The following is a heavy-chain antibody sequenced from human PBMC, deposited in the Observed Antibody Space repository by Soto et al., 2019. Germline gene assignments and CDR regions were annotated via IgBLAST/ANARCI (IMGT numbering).Heavy chain of an antibody. V-gene: IGHV1-2*02. CDR2: IHPNTGGT. CDR1: GYPYTNSY. CDR3: ASDFRTRGWFRQAGNFAMDV. D-gene: IGHD6-19*01. J-gene: IGHJ6*02. Sequence: QVQLVQSGAEVRKPGASVKVSCKASGYPYTNSYMHWVRQAPGQGLEWMGWIHPNTGGTNYAQKVQGRVTRTRDTSVSTVYMELNRLTSDDTAIYFCASDFRTRGWFRQAGNFAMDVWGQGTTVTVS.